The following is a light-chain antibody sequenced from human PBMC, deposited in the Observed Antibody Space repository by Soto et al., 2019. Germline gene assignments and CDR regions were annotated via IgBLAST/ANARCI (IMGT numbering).Light chain of an antibody. CDR1: SSDVGGYNY. J-gene: IGLJ1*01. Sequence: QSVLTQPASVSGSPGQSITISCTGTSSDVGGYNYVSWYQQHPGKAPKLMIYEVRNRPSGVSNRFSGSKSGNTASLTISELQAEDEADYYCSSYTSSSTLYVFGTGTKVTVL. CDR2: EVR. V-gene: IGLV2-14*01. CDR3: SSYTSSSTLYV.